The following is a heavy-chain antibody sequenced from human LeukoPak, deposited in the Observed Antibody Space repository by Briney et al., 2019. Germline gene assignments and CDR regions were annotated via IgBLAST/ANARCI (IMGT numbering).Heavy chain of an antibody. D-gene: IGHD3-10*01. CDR2: IKQDGSEK. Sequence: GGSLRLSRAAAGFTFSSNWMSWVRQAPGKGLQWVANIKQDGSEKYYVDSVKGRFTIPRDNAKKSLYLQMNSLRGEDTAVYYCARGLGINGLALDMWGQGTMVTVSS. V-gene: IGHV3-7*05. CDR3: ARGLGINGLALDM. J-gene: IGHJ3*02. CDR1: GFTFSSNW.